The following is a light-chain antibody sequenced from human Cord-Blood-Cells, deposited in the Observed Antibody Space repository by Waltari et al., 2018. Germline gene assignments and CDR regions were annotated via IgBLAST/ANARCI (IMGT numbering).Light chain of an antibody. J-gene: IGKJ2*01. CDR1: QNLSSN. Sequence: EIVLTQSPATLPVSPGERATLSCRASQNLSSNLAWYQQKPGLAPRLLIYGASTRATGIPARFSGSGSGTEYTLTISSRQSEDFAVYYCQQYNNWPPGTFGQGAKLEIK. V-gene: IGKV3-15*01. CDR2: GAS. CDR3: QQYNNWPPGT.